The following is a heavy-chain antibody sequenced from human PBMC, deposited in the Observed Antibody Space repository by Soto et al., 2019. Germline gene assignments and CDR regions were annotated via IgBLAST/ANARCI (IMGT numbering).Heavy chain of an antibody. D-gene: IGHD1-1*01. J-gene: IGHJ4*02. Sequence: EVQLLESEGGLVQPGGSLTLSCAASGFTFTNYAMTWVRQAPGKGLEWISLISGSGGSTYYADSVKGRFTISRDNSKNTLHLQMNSLTAEDTAVYYCAKREGYGSVDYWGQGTLVTVSS. CDR3: AKREGYGSVDY. V-gene: IGHV3-23*01. CDR1: GFTFTNYA. CDR2: ISGSGGST.